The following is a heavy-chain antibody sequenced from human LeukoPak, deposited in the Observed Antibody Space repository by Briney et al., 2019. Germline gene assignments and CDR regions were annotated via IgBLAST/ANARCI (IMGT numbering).Heavy chain of an antibody. CDR1: GFTFSSYD. V-gene: IGHV3-23*01. CDR3: ARGPLCNSGSCQRFDC. CDR2: ISVSGGIT. J-gene: IGHJ4*02. Sequence: GGSLRLSCAASGFTFSSYDMSWVRQAPWKGLAWVSAISVSGGITYHADSVKGRFTISRDNSKNTLYLQMTNLSVEDTAVYYCARGPLCNSGSCQRFDCWGQGTLVTVSS. D-gene: IGHD2-15*01.